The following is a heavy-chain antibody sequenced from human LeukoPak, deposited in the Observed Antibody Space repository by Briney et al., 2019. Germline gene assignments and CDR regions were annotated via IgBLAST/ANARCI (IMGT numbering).Heavy chain of an antibody. CDR2: VYNSGST. D-gene: IGHD3-10*01. CDR3: VRDRELNY. V-gene: IGHV4-59*01. Sequence: SETLSLTCTVSGGSISIYYWSWIRQPPGKGLEWIGYVYNSGSTDYNPSLKSRVTISADTSKNQFSLRLSSVTAADTAVYYCVRDRELNYWGQGTLVTVSS. J-gene: IGHJ4*02. CDR1: GGSISIYY.